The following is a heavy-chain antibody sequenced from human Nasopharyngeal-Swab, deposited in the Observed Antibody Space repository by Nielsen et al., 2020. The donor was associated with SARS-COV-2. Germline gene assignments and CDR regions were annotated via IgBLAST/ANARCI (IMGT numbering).Heavy chain of an antibody. D-gene: IGHD3-16*01. CDR2: ISSSGSTI. V-gene: IGHV3-11*04. CDR1: GFTFSDYY. CDR3: ARDPPLRLGESNHAFDI. Sequence: GESLKISCAASGFTFSDYYMSWIRQAPGKGLEWVSYISSSGSTIYYADSVQGRFTISRDKAKNSLYLQMNSLRAEDTAVYYCARDPPLRLGESNHAFDIWGQGTMVTVSS. J-gene: IGHJ3*02.